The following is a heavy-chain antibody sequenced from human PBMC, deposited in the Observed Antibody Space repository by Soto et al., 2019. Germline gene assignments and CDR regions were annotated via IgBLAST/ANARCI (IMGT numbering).Heavy chain of an antibody. CDR1: GFTFSSYG. D-gene: IGHD1-7*01. J-gene: IGHJ6*02. CDR2: ISYDGSNK. Sequence: PGWSLRLSCAASGFTFSSYGMHWVRQAPGNGLEWVAVISYDGSNKYYADSVKGRFTISRDNSKNTLYLQMNSLRAEDTAVYYCAKEGPLEDPELRYLDYYYYGMDVWGQRTTVTVSS. V-gene: IGHV3-30*18. CDR3: AKEGPLEDPELRYLDYYYYGMDV.